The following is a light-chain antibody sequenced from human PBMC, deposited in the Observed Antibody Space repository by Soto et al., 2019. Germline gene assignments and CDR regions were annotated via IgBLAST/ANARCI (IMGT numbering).Light chain of an antibody. J-gene: IGKJ2*01. CDR2: AAS. CDR3: XXGYSIPPST. CDR1: QSISTY. Sequence: DLQMTQSPSSLSASVGDRVTITCRANQSISTYLNWYQQKPGKAPKLLIYAASNLQSGVSSRFSGSGSGTAFTLTISSLQPAXFATYXXXXGYSIPPSTFGQGTKLEIK. V-gene: IGKV1-39*01.